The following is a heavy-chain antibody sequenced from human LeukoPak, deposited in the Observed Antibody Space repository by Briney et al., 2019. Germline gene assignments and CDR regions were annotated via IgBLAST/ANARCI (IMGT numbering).Heavy chain of an antibody. Sequence: SETLSLTCTVSGGSISSSSYYWGWIRQPPGKGLEWIGSIYYSGSTYYNPSLKSRVTISVDTSKNQFSLKLSSVTAADTAVYYCARVVMYYCDSSGYNTGSPWGQGTLVTVSS. J-gene: IGHJ5*02. V-gene: IGHV4-39*07. CDR2: IYYSGST. CDR1: GGSISSSSYY. D-gene: IGHD3-22*01. CDR3: ARVVMYYCDSSGYNTGSP.